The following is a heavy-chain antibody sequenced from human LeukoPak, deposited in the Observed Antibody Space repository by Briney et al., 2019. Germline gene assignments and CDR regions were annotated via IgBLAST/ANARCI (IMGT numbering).Heavy chain of an antibody. D-gene: IGHD4-17*01. CDR2: IYYSGST. J-gene: IGHJ2*01. CDR3: ASSSGDYNWYFDL. Sequence: SQTLSLICTVSGGSISSGGYYWSWIRQHPGKGLEWIGHIYYSGSTYYNPSLKSRVTISVDTSKNQFSLKLSSVTAADTAVYYCASSSGDYNWYFDLWGRGTLVTVSS. CDR1: GGSISSGGYY. V-gene: IGHV4-31*03.